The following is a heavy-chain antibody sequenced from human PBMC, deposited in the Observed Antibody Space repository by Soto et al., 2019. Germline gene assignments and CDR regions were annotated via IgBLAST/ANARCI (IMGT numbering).Heavy chain of an antibody. D-gene: IGHD3-22*01. Sequence: PGGSVRLSCAASGFTFSSYAMSWVRQAPGKGLEWVSAISGSGGSTYYADSVKGRFTISRDNSKNTLYLQMNSLRAEDTAVYYCAKKRTSGYYYSSYGMDVWGQGTTVTVSS. CDR3: AKKRTSGYYYSSYGMDV. CDR1: GFTFSSYA. J-gene: IGHJ6*02. V-gene: IGHV3-23*01. CDR2: ISGSGGST.